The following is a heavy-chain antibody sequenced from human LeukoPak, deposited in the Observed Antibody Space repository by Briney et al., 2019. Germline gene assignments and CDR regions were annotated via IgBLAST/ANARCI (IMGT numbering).Heavy chain of an antibody. D-gene: IGHD7-27*01. Sequence: PGGSLRLSCAASGFTVRSHSMSWVRQAPGKGLEWVSVIYSGGSTYYADSVKGRFTISRDNSNNTLYLQMNSLRAEDTAVYYCARDLGYWGQGTLVTVSS. CDR2: IYSGGST. J-gene: IGHJ4*02. CDR3: ARDLGY. V-gene: IGHV3-53*01. CDR1: GFTVRSHS.